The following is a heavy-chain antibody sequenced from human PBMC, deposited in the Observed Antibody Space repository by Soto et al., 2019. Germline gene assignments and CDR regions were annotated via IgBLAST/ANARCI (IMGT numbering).Heavy chain of an antibody. CDR2: IRSKGSTYAT. CDR3: TRGDILTGYFEYYYFGMDV. D-gene: IGHD3-9*01. Sequence: PGGSLRLSCAASGFTFSGSDMHWVRQASGKGLEWVGRIRSKGSTYATAYAASVKGRFTISRDDSKNMAYLQMNSLKTEDTAMCYCTRGDILTGYFEYYYFGMDVWGQGTTVTVSS. V-gene: IGHV3-73*01. J-gene: IGHJ6*02. CDR1: GFTFSGSD.